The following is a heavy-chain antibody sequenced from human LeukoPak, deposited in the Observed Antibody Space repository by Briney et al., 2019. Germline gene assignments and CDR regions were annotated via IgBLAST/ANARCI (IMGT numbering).Heavy chain of an antibody. CDR2: ISRTNSLI. CDR3: ARDYFDSSDYPQTYYYYYMDV. V-gene: IGHV3-21*01. Sequence: PGDSLTLSCTPSGFTLSRYSMNWFRQAPGKGLECLASISRTNSLIYSADSVKGRFTISRDTAKNLLFLQMNSLRAEDTAIYYCARDYFDSSDYPQTYYYYYMDVWGKGTTVTVSS. D-gene: IGHD3-22*01. J-gene: IGHJ6*03. CDR1: GFTLSRYS.